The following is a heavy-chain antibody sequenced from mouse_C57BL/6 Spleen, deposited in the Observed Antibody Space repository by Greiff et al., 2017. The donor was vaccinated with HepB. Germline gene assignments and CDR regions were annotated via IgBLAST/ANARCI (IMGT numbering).Heavy chain of an antibody. Sequence: QVQLQPGAELVKPGASVKLSCKASGYTFTSYWMHWVKQRPGQGLEWIGMIHPNSGSTNYNEKFKSKATLTVDKSSSTAYMQLSSLTSEDSAVYYCARGWGGLSPRGYAMDYWGQGTSVTVSS. CDR2: IHPNSGST. CDR3: ARGWGGLSPRGYAMDY. D-gene: IGHD1-1*01. V-gene: IGHV1-64*01. J-gene: IGHJ4*01. CDR1: GYTFTSYW.